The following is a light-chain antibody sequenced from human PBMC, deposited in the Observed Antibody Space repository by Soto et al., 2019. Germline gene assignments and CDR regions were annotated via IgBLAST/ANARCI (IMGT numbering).Light chain of an antibody. J-gene: IGKJ2*01. CDR2: DAS. CDR1: ESVSRN. V-gene: IGKV3-15*01. Sequence: EVVMTQSPATLSVSPGERATLSCRASESVSRNLAWYQQKPGQAPRLLIYDASTRATGIPDRFSGGGSGTEFTLTISSLQSEDFAIYYCQQYVNWPPRHTFGQGTKLEF. CDR3: QQYVNWPPRHT.